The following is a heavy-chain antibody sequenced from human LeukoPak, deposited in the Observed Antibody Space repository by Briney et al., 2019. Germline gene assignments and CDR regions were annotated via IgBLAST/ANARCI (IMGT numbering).Heavy chain of an antibody. J-gene: IGHJ4*02. D-gene: IGHD3-9*01. CDR3: ARRPLYYDILTGYPTNGYYFDY. CDR2: IYYSGST. V-gene: IGHV4-39*01. CDR1: GGSISSSSYY. Sequence: PSETLSLTCTVSGGSISSSSYYWGWIRQPPGKGLEWIGSIYYSGSTYYNPSLKSRVTISVDTSKNQFSLKLSSVTAADTAVYYCARRPLYYDILTGYPTNGYYFDYWGQGTLVTVSS.